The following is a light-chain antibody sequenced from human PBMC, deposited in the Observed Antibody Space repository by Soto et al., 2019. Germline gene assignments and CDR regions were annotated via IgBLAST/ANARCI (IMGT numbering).Light chain of an antibody. V-gene: IGKV1-17*01. CDR2: GAS. CDR3: QQYNFYPWT. J-gene: IGKJ1*01. Sequence: IQMTQSPSSLSASVGDRVTITCRASQGIRNDLGWYQQKPGKAPNLLIYGASSLETGVPSRFSGSGSGTEFTLTINSLQPDDFVTYYCQQYNFYPWTFGQGTKVDIK. CDR1: QGIRND.